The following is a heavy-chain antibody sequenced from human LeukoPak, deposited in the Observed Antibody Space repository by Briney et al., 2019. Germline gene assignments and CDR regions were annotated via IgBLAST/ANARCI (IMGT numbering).Heavy chain of an antibody. V-gene: IGHV3-53*01. CDR3: ARRPIGARPLYYYYMDV. CDR2: IYSGGST. CDR1: GFTVSSNY. D-gene: IGHD6-6*01. Sequence: GGSLRLSCAASGFTVSSNYMSWVRQAPGKGLEWVSVIYSGGSTYYADSVKGRFTISRDNSKNTLYLQMNSLRAEDTAVYYCARRPIGARPLYYYYMDVWGKGTTVTVSS. J-gene: IGHJ6*03.